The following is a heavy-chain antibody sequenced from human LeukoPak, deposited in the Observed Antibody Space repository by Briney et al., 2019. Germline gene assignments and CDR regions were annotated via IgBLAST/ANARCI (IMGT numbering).Heavy chain of an antibody. J-gene: IGHJ5*01. D-gene: IGHD3-10*01. Sequence: SETLSLTCTVSGYSISSGYYWGWIRQPPGKGLEWIGSIYHSGSTYYNPSLKSRVTISVDTSKNQISLKLNSVTAADTAVYYCARDRLLWFGELDSWGQGTLVIVSS. CDR1: GYSISSGYY. V-gene: IGHV4-38-2*02. CDR3: ARDRLLWFGELDS. CDR2: IYHSGST.